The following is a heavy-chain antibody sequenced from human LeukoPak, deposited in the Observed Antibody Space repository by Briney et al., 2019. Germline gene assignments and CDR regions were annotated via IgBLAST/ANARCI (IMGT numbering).Heavy chain of an antibody. Sequence: GGSLRLSCAASGFTFSTSWISWVRQAPGKGLEWVANIKQDGSEKYYVDSVKGRFTISRDNAKNSLYLQMNSLRAEDTAVYYCARDSRYWGQGTLVTVSS. CDR1: GFTFSTSW. V-gene: IGHV3-7*01. J-gene: IGHJ4*02. CDR2: IKQDGSEK. CDR3: ARDSRY.